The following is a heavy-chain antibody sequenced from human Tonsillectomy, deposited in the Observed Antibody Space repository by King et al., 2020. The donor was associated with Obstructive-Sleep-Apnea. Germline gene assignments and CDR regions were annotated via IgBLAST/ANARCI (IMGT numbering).Heavy chain of an antibody. V-gene: IGHV3-48*04. CDR1: GFPFSGYS. J-gene: IGHJ4*02. D-gene: IGHD3-16*01. Sequence: VQLVESGGGLVQPGGSLRLSCEVSGFPFSGYSMNWVRQAPGKGLEWLSYIQNTGGLIYYADSVKGRFTISRDNAKNSLFLQMNSLRADDAAVYYCAREVGNDDEGYYFDYWGPGTPVTVSS. CDR3: AREVGNDDEGYYFDY. CDR2: IQNTGGLI.